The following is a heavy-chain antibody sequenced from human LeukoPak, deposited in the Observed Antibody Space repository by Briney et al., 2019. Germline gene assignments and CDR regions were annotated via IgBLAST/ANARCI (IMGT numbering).Heavy chain of an antibody. CDR2: IIPIFGTA. V-gene: IGHV1-69*13. J-gene: IGHJ3*02. CDR3: ARNPYYYDSSAFAFDI. D-gene: IGHD3-22*01. CDR1: GGTFSSYA. Sequence: GASVKVSCKASGGTFSSYAISWVRQAPGQGLEWMGGIIPIFGTANYAQKFQGRVTITADESTSTAYMELSSLRSEDTAVYYCARNPYYYDSSAFAFDIWGQGTMVTVSS.